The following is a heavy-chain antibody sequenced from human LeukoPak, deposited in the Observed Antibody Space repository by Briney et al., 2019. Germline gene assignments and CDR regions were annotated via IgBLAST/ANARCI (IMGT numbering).Heavy chain of an antibody. V-gene: IGHV1-2*02. D-gene: IGHD3-16*02. CDR2: XNSGGT. J-gene: IGHJ4*02. Sequence: XNSGGTNYAQKFQGRVTMTRDTSISTAYMELSRLRSDDTAVYYCARATDDYVWGSYRSPFDYWGQGTLVTVSS. CDR3: ARATDDYVWGSYRSPFDY.